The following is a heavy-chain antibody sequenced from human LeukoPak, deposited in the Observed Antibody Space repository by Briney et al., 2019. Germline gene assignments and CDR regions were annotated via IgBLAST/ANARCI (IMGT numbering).Heavy chain of an antibody. CDR1: GLTFSSYA. CDR2: ISGSGGST. J-gene: IGHJ4*02. V-gene: IGHV3-23*01. Sequence: GGSLRLSCAASGLTFSSYAMSWVRQAPGEGLEWVSAISGSGGSTYYADSVKGRFTISRDNSKNTLYLQMNSLRAEDTAVYYCAKGDYSSGWGYWGQGTLVTVSS. CDR3: AKGDYSSGWGY. D-gene: IGHD6-19*01.